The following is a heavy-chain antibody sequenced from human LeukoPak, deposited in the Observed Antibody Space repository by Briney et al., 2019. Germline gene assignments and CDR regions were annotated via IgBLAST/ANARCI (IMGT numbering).Heavy chain of an antibody. CDR3: ARGVVVVPAAINTPWFDP. CDR1: GGSFSGYY. V-gene: IGHV4-34*01. D-gene: IGHD2-2*01. Sequence: PSETLSLTCAVYGGSFSGYYWSWIRQPPGKGLEWIGEINHSGSTNYNPTLKSRVTISVDTSKNQFSLKLSSVTAADTAVYYCARGVVVVPAAINTPWFDPWGQGTLVTVSS. J-gene: IGHJ5*02. CDR2: INHSGST.